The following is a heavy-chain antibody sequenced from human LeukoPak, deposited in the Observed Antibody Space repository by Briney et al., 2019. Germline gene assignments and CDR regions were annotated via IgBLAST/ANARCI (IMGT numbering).Heavy chain of an antibody. Sequence: GGSLRLSCAASGFTFSTYGMHWVRQAPGKGLEWVADISYDGTTKYYADSVKGRFSISRDNSKNTLDLQMNSLRAEDTAVYYCAVTPEGLDIWGQGTMVTVSS. V-gene: IGHV3-30*03. CDR2: ISYDGTTK. J-gene: IGHJ3*02. CDR3: AVTPEGLDI. CDR1: GFTFSTYG. D-gene: IGHD1-14*01.